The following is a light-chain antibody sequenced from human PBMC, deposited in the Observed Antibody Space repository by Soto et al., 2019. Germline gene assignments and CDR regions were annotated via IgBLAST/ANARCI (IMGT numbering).Light chain of an antibody. CDR1: QGIRND. J-gene: IGKJ1*01. V-gene: IGKV1-17*01. Sequence: MTQSHSFSSASVGDCVPITCRASQGIRNDLDWFQQKPAKAPMRLISAASNLQSGVPARFSGSGSGTDFTLTISSMQPEDFSTYYYQQYNSYSFGQGTKVDIK. CDR3: QQYNSYS. CDR2: AAS.